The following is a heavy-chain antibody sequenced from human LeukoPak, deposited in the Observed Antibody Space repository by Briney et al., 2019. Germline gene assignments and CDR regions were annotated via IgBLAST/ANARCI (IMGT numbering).Heavy chain of an antibody. D-gene: IGHD6-13*01. Sequence: ASVKVSCKASGYTFTGYYMHWVRQAPGQGLEWMGWINPNSGGTNYAQKFQGRVTMTRDTSISTAYMELSRLRSDDTAVYYCAKGRIRIGAAGIFDYWGQGTLVTVSS. V-gene: IGHV1-2*02. CDR3: AKGRIRIGAAGIFDY. CDR1: GYTFTGYY. CDR2: INPNSGGT. J-gene: IGHJ4*02.